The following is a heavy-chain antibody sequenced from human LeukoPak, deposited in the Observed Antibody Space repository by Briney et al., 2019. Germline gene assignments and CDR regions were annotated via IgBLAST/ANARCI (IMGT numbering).Heavy chain of an antibody. J-gene: IGHJ3*02. CDR1: GYSFTTYW. CDR2: FNPADSDI. Sequence: LGESLKISCEVYGYSFTTYWLGWVRQMPGKDLEWMGTFNPADSDIRYSPSFQGQVTISVDKSISTAYLQWSSLKASDTALYYCARHASNSRVAFDIWGQGTMVTVSS. D-gene: IGHD4/OR15-4a*01. CDR3: ARHASNSRVAFDI. V-gene: IGHV5-51*01.